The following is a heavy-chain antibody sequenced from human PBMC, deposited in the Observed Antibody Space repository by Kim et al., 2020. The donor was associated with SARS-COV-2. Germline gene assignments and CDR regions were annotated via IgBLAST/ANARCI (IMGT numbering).Heavy chain of an antibody. CDR1: GFTFSSYS. J-gene: IGHJ3*02. CDR2: ISSSSDTI. D-gene: IGHD2-8*01. Sequence: GGSLRLSCVGSGFTFSSYSLNWVRQAPRKGPEWLSYISSSSDTIYYADSVKGRFTISRDNAKNSLYLQMNSLRDEDMAVYYCAREVSNSAAHDAFKIWGQGTMVIVSS. CDR3: AREVSNSAAHDAFKI. V-gene: IGHV3-48*02.